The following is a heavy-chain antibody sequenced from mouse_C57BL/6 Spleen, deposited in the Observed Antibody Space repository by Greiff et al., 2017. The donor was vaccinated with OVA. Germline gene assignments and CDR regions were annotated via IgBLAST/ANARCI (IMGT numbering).Heavy chain of an antibody. CDR3: TRDRIYYDYDGRAMDY. V-gene: IGHV5-9-1*02. CDR2: ISSGGDYI. CDR1: GFTFSSYA. J-gene: IGHJ4*01. D-gene: IGHD2-4*01. Sequence: EVQLVESGEGLVKPGGSLKPSCAASGFTFSSYAMSWVRQTPEKRLEWVAYISSGGDYIYYADTVKGRFTISRDNARNTLYLQMSSLKSEDTAMYYCTRDRIYYDYDGRAMDYWGQGTSVTVSS.